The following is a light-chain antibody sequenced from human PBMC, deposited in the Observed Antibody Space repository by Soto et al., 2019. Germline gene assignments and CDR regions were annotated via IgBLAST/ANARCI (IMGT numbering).Light chain of an antibody. V-gene: IGKV2-24*01. CDR1: QSLVYSDGNTY. CDR2: QVS. Sequence: DTVMTQTPLSSPVTLGQPASISCRSSQSLVYSDGNTYLSWLQQRPGQPPRLLIYQVSNRFSGVSVRISGSGAGTDFTLKISRVEDDDVGVYFCVQFTHFPRTFGQGTKVE. CDR3: VQFTHFPRT. J-gene: IGKJ1*01.